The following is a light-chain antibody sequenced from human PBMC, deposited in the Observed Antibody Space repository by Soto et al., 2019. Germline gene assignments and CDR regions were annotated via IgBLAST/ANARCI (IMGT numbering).Light chain of an antibody. CDR3: QHVNNWPSYT. J-gene: IGKJ2*01. CDR2: GAS. CDR1: QNVNSN. Sequence: EIVMTQSPATLSVSPGERATLSCRASQNVNSNLAWYQQKPGQAPRLLIYGASTRDTGVPARFSGSGSGTEFTLTISSLQPEDFAIYYGQHVNNWPSYTFGQGTKLEIK. V-gene: IGKV3-15*01.